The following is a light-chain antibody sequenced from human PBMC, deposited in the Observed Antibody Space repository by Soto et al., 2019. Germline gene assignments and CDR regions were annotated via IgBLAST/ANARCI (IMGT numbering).Light chain of an antibody. CDR3: QQRSNWPPWT. Sequence: EIVLTQSPGTLSLSPGERATLSCRSSQSVSSSYLAWYQQKPGQAPRLLIYDASNRATGIPARFSGSGSGTDFTLTISRLEPEDFAVYYCQQRSNWPPWTFGQGTKVDI. J-gene: IGKJ1*01. CDR2: DAS. CDR1: QSVSSSY. V-gene: IGKV3D-20*02.